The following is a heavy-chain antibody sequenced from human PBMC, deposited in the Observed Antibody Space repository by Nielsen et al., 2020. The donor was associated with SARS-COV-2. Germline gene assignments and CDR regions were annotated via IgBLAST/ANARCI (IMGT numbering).Heavy chain of an antibody. D-gene: IGHD3-9*01. CDR2: ISSSSSTI. CDR3: ARGWNDILTGYYTEPDNWFDP. Sequence: GGSLRLSCAASGFTFSSYWMNWVRQAPGKGLEWVSYISSSSSTIYYADSVKGRFTISRDNAKNSLYLQMNSLRAEDTAVYYCARGWNDILTGYYTEPDNWFDPWGQGTLVTVSS. V-gene: IGHV3-48*04. J-gene: IGHJ5*02. CDR1: GFTFSSYW.